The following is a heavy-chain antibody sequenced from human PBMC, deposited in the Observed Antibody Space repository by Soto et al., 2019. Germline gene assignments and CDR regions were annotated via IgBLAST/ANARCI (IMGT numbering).Heavy chain of an antibody. CDR3: ASIVVPAAPFDY. CDR2: IYYSGST. D-gene: IGHD2-2*01. V-gene: IGHV4-31*03. J-gene: IGHJ4*02. Sequence: QVPLQESGPGLVKPSQTLSLTCTVSGDSISSGGYYWTWIRQHPGKGLEWIGYIYYSGSTYYNPSLKSRVTISIDTSKNQFSLKLSSVTAADTAVYYCASIVVPAAPFDYWGQGTLVTVSS. CDR1: GDSISSGGYY.